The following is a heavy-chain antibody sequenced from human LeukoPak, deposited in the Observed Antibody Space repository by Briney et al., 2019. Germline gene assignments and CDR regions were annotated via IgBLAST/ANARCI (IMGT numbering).Heavy chain of an antibody. CDR3: ARHPFQYPFDH. J-gene: IGHJ5*02. D-gene: IGHD2/OR15-2a*01. Sequence: SETLSLTCAVYGGSFSGYYWSWIRQPPGKGLEWIGEINHSGSTNYNPSLKSRVTISVDTSKSQFSLKLSSVTAADTAVYYCARHPFQYPFDHWGQGTVVSVSS. CDR2: INHSGST. CDR1: GGSFSGYY. V-gene: IGHV4-34*01.